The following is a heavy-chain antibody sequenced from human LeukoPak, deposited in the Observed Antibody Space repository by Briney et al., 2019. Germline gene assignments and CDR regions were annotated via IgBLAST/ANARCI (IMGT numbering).Heavy chain of an antibody. V-gene: IGHV3-20*04. D-gene: IGHD3-10*01. J-gene: IGHJ6*03. CDR3: ARIGSGSYSHYYYYYYMDV. Sequence: PGGSLRLSCAASGFTFDDYGMSWVRQAPGKGLEWVSGINWNGGSTGYADSVKGRFTISRDNAKNSLYLQMNSLRAEDTALYYCARIGSGSYSHYYYYYYMDVWGKGTTVTVSS. CDR1: GFTFDDYG. CDR2: INWNGGST.